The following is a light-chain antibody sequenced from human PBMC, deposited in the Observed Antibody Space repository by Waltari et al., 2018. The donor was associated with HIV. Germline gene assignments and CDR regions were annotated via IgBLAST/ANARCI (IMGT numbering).Light chain of an antibody. CDR3: QQYGSSPLT. Sequence: TQSPGTLSLSPGERATLSCRASQSVSSSYLAWYQQKPGQAPRLLIYGASSRATGIPDRFSGSGSGTDFTLTISRLEPEDFAVYYCQQYGSSPLTFGQGTKVEIK. J-gene: IGKJ1*01. V-gene: IGKV3-20*01. CDR2: GAS. CDR1: QSVSSSY.